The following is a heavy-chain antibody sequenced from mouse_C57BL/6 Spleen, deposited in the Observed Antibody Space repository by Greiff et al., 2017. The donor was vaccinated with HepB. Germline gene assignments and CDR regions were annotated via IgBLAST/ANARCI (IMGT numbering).Heavy chain of an antibody. CDR3: AREPLRRSYYYAMDY. V-gene: IGHV1-50*01. D-gene: IGHD1-1*01. J-gene: IGHJ4*01. CDR1: GYTFTSYW. Sequence: QVQLQQPGAELVKPGASVKLSCKASGYTFTSYWMQWVKQRPGQGLEWIGEIDPSDSDTNYNQKFKGKATLTVDTSSSTAYMQLSSLTSEDSAVYYCAREPLRRSYYYAMDYWGQGTSVTVSS. CDR2: IDPSDSDT.